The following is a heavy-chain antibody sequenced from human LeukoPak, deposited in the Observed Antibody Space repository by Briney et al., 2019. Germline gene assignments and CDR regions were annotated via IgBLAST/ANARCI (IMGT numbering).Heavy chain of an antibody. V-gene: IGHV1-2*05. J-gene: IGHJ5*02. CDR2: ISPNSGVP. Sequence: ASVKVSCKASGYTFTGYYIHWVRQAPGQGLEWLGRISPNSGVPNYAQKFQGRVTMTRDTSVNTVYMELSGLKSDDTGAYYCAREVGYSTSWYGRFDPWGHGTVVTVSS. D-gene: IGHD6-13*01. CDR1: GYTFTGYY. CDR3: AREVGYSTSWYGRFDP.